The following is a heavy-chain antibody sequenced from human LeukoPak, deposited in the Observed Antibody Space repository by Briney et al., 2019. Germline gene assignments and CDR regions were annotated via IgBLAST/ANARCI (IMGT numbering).Heavy chain of an antibody. CDR2: FYYNGSP. D-gene: IGHD3-3*01. V-gene: IGHV4-39*01. Sequence: PSETLSLTCSVSGGSITSTDFWWGWTRQPPGKGLEWITNFYYNGSPYNNPSLEGRVTISVDASKNQFSLKLSSVTAADTAIYYCARRGQRTAWSFDYWGQGTLVTVSS. CDR1: GGSITSTDFW. CDR3: ARRGQRTAWSFDY. J-gene: IGHJ4*02.